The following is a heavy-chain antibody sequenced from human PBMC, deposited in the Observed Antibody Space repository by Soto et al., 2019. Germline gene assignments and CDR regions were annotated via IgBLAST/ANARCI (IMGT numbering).Heavy chain of an antibody. CDR3: AKDLLLYSGYDFGAFDI. CDR2: ISGSGGST. J-gene: IGHJ3*02. Sequence: GGSLRLSCAASGFTFSSYAMSWVRQAPGKGLEWVSAISGSGGSTYYADSVKGRFTISRDNSKNTLYLQMNSLRAEDTAVYYYAKDLLLYSGYDFGAFDIWGQGTMVTVSS. CDR1: GFTFSSYA. V-gene: IGHV3-23*01. D-gene: IGHD5-12*01.